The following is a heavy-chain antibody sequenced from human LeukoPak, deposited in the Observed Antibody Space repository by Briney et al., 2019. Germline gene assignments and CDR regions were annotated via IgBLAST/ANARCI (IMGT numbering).Heavy chain of an antibody. V-gene: IGHV3-23*01. Sequence: GGSLRLSCTASGFTFNSYSMNWVRQAPGKGLEWVSSISGGGGTTYYADSVKGRFTISRDSSKNTLFLQMNSLRAEDTAVYYCARQSSSASHYYFDNWGQGTLVTDSS. J-gene: IGHJ4*02. CDR3: ARQSSSASHYYFDN. D-gene: IGHD6-13*01. CDR1: GFTFNSYS. CDR2: ISGGGGTT.